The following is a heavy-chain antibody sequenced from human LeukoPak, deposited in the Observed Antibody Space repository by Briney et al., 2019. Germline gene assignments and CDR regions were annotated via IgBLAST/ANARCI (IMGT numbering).Heavy chain of an antibody. V-gene: IGHV4-39*07. CDR2: IYYSGST. CDR1: GGSISSSSYY. D-gene: IGHD1-1*01. J-gene: IGHJ4*02. Sequence: SETLSLTCTVSGGSISSSSYYWGWIRQPPGKGLEWIGSIYYSGSTYYNPSLKSRVTISVDTSKNQFSLKLSSVTAADTAVYYCAKDQLELLFDYWGQGTLVTVSS. CDR3: AKDQLELLFDY.